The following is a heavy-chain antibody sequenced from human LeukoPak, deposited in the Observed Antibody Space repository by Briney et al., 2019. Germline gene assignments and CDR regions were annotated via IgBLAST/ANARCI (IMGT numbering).Heavy chain of an antibody. CDR3: ARDDGGDLNDAFDI. Sequence: GGSLRLSCAASGFTFSSYTMNWVRQAPGKGLEWVSSITSDTRYIFYADSLKGRFTISRDNAKNSLYLQMNSLRAEDTAVYYCARDDGGDLNDAFDIWGQGTMVTVSS. V-gene: IGHV3-21*06. CDR2: ITSDTRYI. J-gene: IGHJ3*02. D-gene: IGHD2-21*02. CDR1: GFTFSSYT.